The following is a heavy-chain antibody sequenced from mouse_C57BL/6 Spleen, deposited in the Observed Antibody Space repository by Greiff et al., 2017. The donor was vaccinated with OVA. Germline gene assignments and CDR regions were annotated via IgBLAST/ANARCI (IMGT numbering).Heavy chain of an antibody. Sequence: EVQLVESGPELVKPGASVKISCKASGYSFTDYNMNWVKQSNGKSLEWIGVINPNYGTTSYNQKFKGKATLTVDQSSSTAYMQLNSLTSEDSAVYYCARKGDYYGSSYDWYFDVWGTGTTVTVSS. J-gene: IGHJ1*03. CDR3: ARKGDYYGSSYDWYFDV. D-gene: IGHD1-1*01. CDR2: INPNYGTT. V-gene: IGHV1-39*01. CDR1: GYSFTDYN.